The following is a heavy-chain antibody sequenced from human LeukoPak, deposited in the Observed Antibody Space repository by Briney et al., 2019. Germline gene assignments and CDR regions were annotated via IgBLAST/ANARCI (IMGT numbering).Heavy chain of an antibody. CDR1: GFTFSSNA. J-gene: IGHJ4*02. CDR3: AKGPWHFDY. V-gene: IGHV3-23*01. Sequence: PGGPLGPSVEAPGFTFSSNAMTGFPRPPGKGLEWVSAISGSGGSTYYADSVKGRFTISRDNSKNTLYLQTNSLRAEDTAVYYCAKGPWHFDYWGQGTLVTVSS. CDR2: ISGSGGST. D-gene: IGHD5-24*01.